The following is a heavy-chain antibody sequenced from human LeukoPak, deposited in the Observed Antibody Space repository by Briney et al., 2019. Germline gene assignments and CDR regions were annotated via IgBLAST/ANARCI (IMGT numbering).Heavy chain of an antibody. CDR1: GFPFTNYS. V-gene: IGHV3-21*04. CDR3: AKARGLIGGAFDI. Sequence: GGSLRLSCAASGFPFTNYSMNWVRQAPGKGLEWVSSISSSGTYIYYADSVKGRFTISRDNSKNSLYLQMNSLRTEDTALYYCAKARGLIGGAFDIWGQGTMVTVSS. D-gene: IGHD3-22*01. CDR2: ISSSGTYI. J-gene: IGHJ3*02.